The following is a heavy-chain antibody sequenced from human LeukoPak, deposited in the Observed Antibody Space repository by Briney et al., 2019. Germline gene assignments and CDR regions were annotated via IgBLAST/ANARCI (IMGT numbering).Heavy chain of an antibody. Sequence: ASVKVSCKASGYTFTGYYMHWVRLAPGQGLEWMGWIKPKSGGTNYAQKFQGRVTMTTDTSINTVYMELSSLQSDDTAMYYCARDPDQYGTGLDPWGQGTLVTVSS. D-gene: IGHD6-6*01. CDR3: ARDPDQYGTGLDP. J-gene: IGHJ5*02. CDR1: GYTFTGYY. CDR2: IKPKSGGT. V-gene: IGHV1-2*02.